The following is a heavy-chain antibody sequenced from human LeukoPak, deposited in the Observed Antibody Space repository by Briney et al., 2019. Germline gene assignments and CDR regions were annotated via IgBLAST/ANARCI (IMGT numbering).Heavy chain of an antibody. J-gene: IGHJ4*02. CDR1: GFIFSSYA. Sequence: GGSLRLSCAASGFIFSSYAMNWVRQAPGKGLKWVSYISSGGGGIFYADSVKGRFTISRDNAKNSLHLQMNSLRAEDTAVYYCARDGASHPSIYYFDYWGQGTLVTVSS. CDR2: ISSGGGGI. CDR3: ARDGASHPSIYYFDY. V-gene: IGHV3-48*03. D-gene: IGHD4-17*01.